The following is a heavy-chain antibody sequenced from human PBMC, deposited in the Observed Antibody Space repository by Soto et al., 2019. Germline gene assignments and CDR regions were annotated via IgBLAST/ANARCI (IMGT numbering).Heavy chain of an antibody. CDR1: GFTFSLYS. J-gene: IGHJ4*02. V-gene: IGHV3-21*01. Sequence: GGSLRLSCAASGFTFSLYSMIWVRQAPGKGLEWVASITSSSSYIYYEDSLKGRFTISRDNAKNSLFLQLDSLRAGDTAVYFCVRARSTDSRPDYWGQGTLVTVSS. CDR2: ITSSSSYI. D-gene: IGHD3-22*01. CDR3: VRARSTDSRPDY.